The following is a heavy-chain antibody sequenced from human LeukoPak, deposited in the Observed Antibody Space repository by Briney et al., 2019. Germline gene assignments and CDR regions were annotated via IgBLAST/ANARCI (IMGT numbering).Heavy chain of an antibody. Sequence: GSPGPSCTTSGFTFGDYAMSWVRPGPGKGLGWVGFIRSKAYGGTTEYAASVKGRFTISRDDSKSIAYLQMNSLKTEDTAVYYCTREDISAFDIWGQGTMVTVSS. V-gene: IGHV3-49*04. J-gene: IGHJ3*02. D-gene: IGHD2-15*01. CDR2: IRSKAYGGTT. CDR1: GFTFGDYA. CDR3: TREDISAFDI.